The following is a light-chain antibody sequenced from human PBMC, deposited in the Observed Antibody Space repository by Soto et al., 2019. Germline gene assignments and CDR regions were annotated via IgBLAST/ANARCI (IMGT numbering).Light chain of an antibody. CDR2: WAS. J-gene: IGKJ4*01. CDR3: QQYYSTLLT. V-gene: IGKV4-1*01. CDR1: QSVLYSSNNKNY. Sequence: DIVMTQSPDSLAVSLGERATINCKSSQSVLYSSNNKNYLAWYQQKPGQPLKLLIYWASTRESGVPDRFSGSGSGTDFTLTISSLQAEDVAVYYCQQYYSTLLTFGGGTKVEIK.